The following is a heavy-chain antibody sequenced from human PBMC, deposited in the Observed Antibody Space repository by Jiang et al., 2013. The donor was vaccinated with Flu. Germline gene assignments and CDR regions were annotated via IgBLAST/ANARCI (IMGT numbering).Heavy chain of an antibody. CDR1: GYTFTTYG. Sequence: SGAEVKKPGASVKVSCKASGYTFTTYGITWVRQAPGQGLEWMGWISAYDGNTFFAQNLQGRVTMTTDTSTNTAYMELRSLRSDDTAVYYCARGVNYYYDSSGQPMDVWGQGTTVTVSS. V-gene: IGHV1-18*01. D-gene: IGHD3-22*01. J-gene: IGHJ6*02. CDR3: ARGVNYYYDSSGQPMDV. CDR2: ISAYDGNT.